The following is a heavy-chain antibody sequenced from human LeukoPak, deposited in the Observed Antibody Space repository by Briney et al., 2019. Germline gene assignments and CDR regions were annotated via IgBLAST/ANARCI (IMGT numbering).Heavy chain of an antibody. D-gene: IGHD4-17*01. CDR3: ARGGDYDAFDI. CDR1: GSTFSSYD. V-gene: IGHV3-13*01. CDR2: IGTAGDT. Sequence: GGSLRLSCAASGSTFSSYDMHWVRHATGKGLEWVSAIGTAGDTYYPGSVKGRFTISRENAKNSLYLQMNSLRAGDTAVYYCARGGDYDAFDIWGQGTMVTVSS. J-gene: IGHJ3*02.